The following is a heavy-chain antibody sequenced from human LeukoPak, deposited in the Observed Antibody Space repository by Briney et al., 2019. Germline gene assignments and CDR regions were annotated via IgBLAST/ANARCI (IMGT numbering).Heavy chain of an antibody. CDR2: ISNSGSFT. Sequence: PGESLKISCAASGFTFSSYAMSWVRQAPGKGLEWVSAISNSGSFTYFADAVKGRFTISRDNSKNTLFLQMNSLRVDDTAVYYCARMVRGVINPCDHWGQGTLVTVSS. CDR1: GFTFSSYA. CDR3: ARMVRGVINPCDH. V-gene: IGHV3-23*01. J-gene: IGHJ4*02. D-gene: IGHD3-10*01.